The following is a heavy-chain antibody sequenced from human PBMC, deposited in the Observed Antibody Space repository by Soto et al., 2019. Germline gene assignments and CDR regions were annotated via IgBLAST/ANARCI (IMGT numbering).Heavy chain of an antibody. CDR2: IIPIFGTA. CDR1: GGTFSSYA. Sequence: QVQLVQSGAEVKKPGSSVKVSCKASGGTFSSYAISWVRQAPGQGLEWMGGIIPIFGTAKYAQKFQGRVTITADKPTSTAYMELSSLRSEDTAVYYCARSTMIVRKYDNWFDPWGQGTLVTVSS. CDR3: ARSTMIVRKYDNWFDP. V-gene: IGHV1-69*06. D-gene: IGHD3-22*01. J-gene: IGHJ5*02.